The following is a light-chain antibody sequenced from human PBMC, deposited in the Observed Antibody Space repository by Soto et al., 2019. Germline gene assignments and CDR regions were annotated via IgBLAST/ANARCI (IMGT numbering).Light chain of an antibody. Sequence: DIPMTQSPSSLSASVGDRVTITCRASQDISVYLAWYQQKPGKVPKLLIYSASTLQSGVPSRFSGSGSGTDFTLTISSLQPEDVATYYCQKFNTAPLTFGQGTRLEIQ. CDR2: SAS. J-gene: IGKJ5*01. CDR1: QDISVY. CDR3: QKFNTAPLT. V-gene: IGKV1-27*01.